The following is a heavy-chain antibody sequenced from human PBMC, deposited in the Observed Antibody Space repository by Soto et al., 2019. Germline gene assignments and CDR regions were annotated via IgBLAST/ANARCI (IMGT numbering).Heavy chain of an antibody. CDR3: ARSQGSSTSLEIYYYYYYGMDV. CDR2: IIPISGTA. V-gene: IGHV1-69*01. Sequence: QVQLVQSGAEVKKPGSSVKVSCKASGGTFSSYAISWVRQAPGQGLEWMGGIIPISGTANYARKFQGRVTITADESTSTAYMELSSRRSEDTAVYYCARSQGSSTSLEIYYYYYYGMDVWGQGTTVTVSS. D-gene: IGHD2-2*01. J-gene: IGHJ6*02. CDR1: GGTFSSYA.